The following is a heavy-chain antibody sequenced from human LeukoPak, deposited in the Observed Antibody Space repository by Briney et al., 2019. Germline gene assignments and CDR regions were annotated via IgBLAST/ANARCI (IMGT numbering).Heavy chain of an antibody. Sequence: GESLKISCKGSGYSINSYWIFRVRQMAGKCLEWMGIIYPGDSDTRYSPSFQGQVTISADKSISTAYLQWSSLKASDTAMYYCARYWEGNWFDPWGQGTLVTVSS. CDR3: ARYWEGNWFDP. V-gene: IGHV5-51*01. CDR1: GYSINSYW. J-gene: IGHJ5*02. CDR2: IYPGDSDT. D-gene: IGHD1-26*01.